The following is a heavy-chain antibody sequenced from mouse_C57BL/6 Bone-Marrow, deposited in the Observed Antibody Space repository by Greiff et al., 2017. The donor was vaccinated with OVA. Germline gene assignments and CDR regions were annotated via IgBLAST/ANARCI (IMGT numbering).Heavy chain of an antibody. Sequence: VQGVESGAELVRPGASVTLSCKASGYTFTDYEMHWVKQTPVHGLEWIGAIDPETGGTAYNQKFKGKAILTADKSSSTAYMELRSLTSEDSAVYYCTAYYDYDGTWFAYWGQGTLVTVSA. CDR1: GYTFTDYE. J-gene: IGHJ3*01. CDR3: TAYYDYDGTWFAY. D-gene: IGHD2-4*01. V-gene: IGHV1-15*01. CDR2: IDPETGGT.